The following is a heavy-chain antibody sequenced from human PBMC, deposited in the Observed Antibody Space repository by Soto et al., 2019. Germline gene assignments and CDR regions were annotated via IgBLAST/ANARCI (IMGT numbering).Heavy chain of an antibody. J-gene: IGHJ4*02. CDR3: ARDPYSSNTVTIMDY. V-gene: IGHV3-48*02. D-gene: IGHD4-17*01. Sequence: PWGSLRVGWASSVFNFSNYAMNWVRQAPGKGLEWVSYISHKSSAIYHADSVKGRFTISRDNAKNSLYLQMNSLRDEDTAVYYCARDPYSSNTVTIMDYWGQGTMVTVSS. CDR1: VFNFSNYA. CDR2: ISHKSSAI.